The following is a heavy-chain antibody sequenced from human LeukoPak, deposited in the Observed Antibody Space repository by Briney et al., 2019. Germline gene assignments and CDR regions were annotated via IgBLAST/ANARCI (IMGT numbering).Heavy chain of an antibody. J-gene: IGHJ4*02. CDR3: AKGLRYSDY. Sequence: GGSLRLSCAASGFTFSSYSMNWVRQAPGKGLEWVSTISGSAGSTYYADSVKGRFTISGDNSKNTPYLQMNSLRAEDTAVYYCAKGLRYSDYWGQGTLVTVSS. CDR1: GFTFSSYS. V-gene: IGHV3-23*01. CDR2: ISGSAGST. D-gene: IGHD4-17*01.